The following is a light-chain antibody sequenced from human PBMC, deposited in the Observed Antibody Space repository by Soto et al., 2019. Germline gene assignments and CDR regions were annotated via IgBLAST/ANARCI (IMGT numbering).Light chain of an antibody. Sequence: EIVLTQSTGTLSLSPGERATLSCRASQRISTSFLAWYQQKPGQAPRLLIYGASSRATGIPDRFSGSGSGTDFTLTISRLEPEDIAVFYCQQFDSSPLTFGGGTKVEIK. CDR1: QRISTSF. J-gene: IGKJ4*01. V-gene: IGKV3-20*01. CDR3: QQFDSSPLT. CDR2: GAS.